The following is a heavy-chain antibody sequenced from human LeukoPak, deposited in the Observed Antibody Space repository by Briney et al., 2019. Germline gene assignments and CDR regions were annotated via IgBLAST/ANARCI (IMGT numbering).Heavy chain of an antibody. D-gene: IGHD3-22*01. V-gene: IGHV3-23*01. CDR1: GFTFSSYA. CDR2: IICSGGST. J-gene: IGHJ4*02. CDR3: AKDLWYDSSGYYFSYFDY. Sequence: GSLRLSSAASGFTFSSYAMSWVRRAPGKGLEWVSAIICSGGSTYYAASVKGRFTISRDNSKNTLYLQMNSLRAEDTAVYYCAKDLWYDSSGYYFSYFDYWGQGTLVTVSS.